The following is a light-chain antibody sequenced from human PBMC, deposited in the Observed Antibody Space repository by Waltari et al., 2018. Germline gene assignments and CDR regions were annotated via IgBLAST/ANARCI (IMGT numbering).Light chain of an antibody. CDR1: SSDVGGYNY. CDR3: SSYTSSSTRV. J-gene: IGLJ3*02. CDR2: DDS. Sequence: QSALTQPASVSGSPGQSITISCTGTSSDVGGYNYVSWYQQHPGKVPKLMIYDDSNRPSGVSNRVSGSKSGNTASRTITGLQAEDEADYYCSSYTSSSTRVFGGGTKLTVL. V-gene: IGLV2-14*03.